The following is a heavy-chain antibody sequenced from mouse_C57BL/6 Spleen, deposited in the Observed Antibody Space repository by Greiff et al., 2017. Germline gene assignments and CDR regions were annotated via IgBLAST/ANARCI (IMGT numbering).Heavy chain of an antibody. CDR1: GFNIKNTY. Sequence: EVQGVESVAELVRPGASVKLSCTASGFNIKNTYMHWVKQRPEQGLEWIGRIDPANGNTKYAPKFQGKATITADTSSNTAYLQLSSLTSEDTAIYYCARYDGYPYYYAMDYWGQGTSVTVSS. V-gene: IGHV14-3*01. J-gene: IGHJ4*01. CDR3: ARYDGYPYYYAMDY. CDR2: IDPANGNT. D-gene: IGHD2-3*01.